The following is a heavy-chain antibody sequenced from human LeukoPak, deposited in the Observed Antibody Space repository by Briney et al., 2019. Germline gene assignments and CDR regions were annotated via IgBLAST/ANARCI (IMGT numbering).Heavy chain of an antibody. CDR2: ISSTSTYT. Sequence: GGSPRLSCAASGFTFSDYYMSWVRQAPGKGLEWVSYISSTSTYTNYADSVRGRFTISRDNAKNTLYLQMNSLRAEDTAVYYCARDLKGPVNDVFDMWGQGTMVTVSS. CDR3: ARDLKGPVNDVFDM. V-gene: IGHV3-11*06. J-gene: IGHJ3*02. D-gene: IGHD4-23*01. CDR1: GFTFSDYY.